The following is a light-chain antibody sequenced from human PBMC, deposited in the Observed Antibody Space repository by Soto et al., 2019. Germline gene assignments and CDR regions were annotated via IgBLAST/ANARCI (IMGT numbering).Light chain of an antibody. CDR2: EVS. V-gene: IGLV2-14*01. CDR3: SSFPSSSTWV. Sequence: QSALTQPASLSGSPGQSITISCTGTSSDVGGYNYVSWYQQHPGKAPKLMIYEVSNRPSGVSNRFSGSKSGNTAYLTISGLQAEDEADYYCSSFPSSSTWVFGAGTKLTFL. CDR1: SSDVGGYNY. J-gene: IGLJ3*02.